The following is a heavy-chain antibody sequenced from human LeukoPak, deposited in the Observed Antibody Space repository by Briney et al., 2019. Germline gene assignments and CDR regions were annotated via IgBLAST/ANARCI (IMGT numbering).Heavy chain of an antibody. CDR2: INHSGST. CDR1: GGSFSGYY. CDR3: ARYQNYSGYVGGGY. D-gene: IGHD5-12*01. V-gene: IGHV4-34*01. J-gene: IGHJ4*02. Sequence: SETLSLTCAVYGGSFSGYYWSWIRQPPGKGLEWIGEINHSGSTNYNPSLKSRVTISVDTSKNQFSLKLSSVTAADTAVYYCARYQNYSGYVGGGYWGQGTLVTVSS.